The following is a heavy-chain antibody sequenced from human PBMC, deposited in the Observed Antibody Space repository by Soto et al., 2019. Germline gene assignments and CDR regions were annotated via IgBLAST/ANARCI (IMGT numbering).Heavy chain of an antibody. J-gene: IGHJ5*02. CDR3: VRTMGGATKGGWFDP. CDR1: GFTFSSYT. CDR2: FSGRDATT. D-gene: IGHD1-26*01. Sequence: EVQLSESGGGLVQPGGSLRLSCTASGFTFSSYTMSWVRQAPGKGLEWVSSFSGRDATTYYADSVKGRFTISRDNSKNTLYLKMNSLRAEDTALYFCVRTMGGATKGGWFDPWGRGALVTVSS. V-gene: IGHV3-23*01.